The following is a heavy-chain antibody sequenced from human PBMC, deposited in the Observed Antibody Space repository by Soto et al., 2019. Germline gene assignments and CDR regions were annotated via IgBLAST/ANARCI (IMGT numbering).Heavy chain of an antibody. CDR3: ARVSLARSGWYLRYGMDV. Sequence: EVQLVESGGGLVQPGGSLRLSCAASGFTFSSYNMNWVRQAPGKGLEWVSFISSSSITIYYADSVKGRFTISRDNAKNSLYLQMNSLRDEDTALYYCARVSLARSGWYLRYGMDVWGQGTTVTVSS. CDR1: GFTFSSYN. D-gene: IGHD6-19*01. CDR2: ISSSSITI. J-gene: IGHJ6*02. V-gene: IGHV3-48*02.